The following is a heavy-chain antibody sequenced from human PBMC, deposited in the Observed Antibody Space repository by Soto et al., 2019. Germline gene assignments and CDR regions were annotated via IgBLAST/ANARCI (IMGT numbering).Heavy chain of an antibody. D-gene: IGHD3-16*01. J-gene: IGHJ4*02. CDR3: ARASTYNYAAGY. V-gene: IGHV4-61*01. Sequence: LSLTCTVSGGSVSSDIYYWTWIRQPPGKGLEWIGYIYYTGSTNYNPSLKSRVTISEDTSKNQFSLKLSSVTAADTAVYYCARASTYNYAAGYWGQGTLVTVSS. CDR2: IYYTGST. CDR1: GGSVSSDIYY.